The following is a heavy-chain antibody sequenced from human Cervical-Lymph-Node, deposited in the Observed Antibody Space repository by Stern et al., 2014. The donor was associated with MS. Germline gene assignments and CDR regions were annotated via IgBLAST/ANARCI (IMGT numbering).Heavy chain of an antibody. V-gene: IGHV1-46*01. CDR3: AITRTIFGAFY. CDR2: ISPDGGSA. CDR1: GYIFSSTF. Sequence: QVQLVQSGAEVKNPGASVRVACKASGYIFSSTFIHWVRQAPGHGLEWMGRISPDGGSAGYPQKFQGRFSLTSDTSTSTVFMELSSLRSEDTALYYCAITRTIFGAFYWGQGTLVTVSS. J-gene: IGHJ4*02. D-gene: IGHD3-3*01.